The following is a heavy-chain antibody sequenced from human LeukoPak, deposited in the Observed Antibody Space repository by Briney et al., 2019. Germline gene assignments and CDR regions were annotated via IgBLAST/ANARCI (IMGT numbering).Heavy chain of an antibody. CDR3: ARDKDIVAPDDAFDI. V-gene: IGHV1-18*01. CDR2: ISAYNGNT. J-gene: IGHJ3*02. Sequence: ASVKVSFKASGYTFTSYGISWVRQAPGQGLEWMGWISAYNGNTNYAQKLQGRVTMTTDTSTSTAYMELRSLRSDDTAVHYCARDKDIVAPDDAFDIWGQGTMVTVSS. CDR1: GYTFTSYG. D-gene: IGHD5-12*01.